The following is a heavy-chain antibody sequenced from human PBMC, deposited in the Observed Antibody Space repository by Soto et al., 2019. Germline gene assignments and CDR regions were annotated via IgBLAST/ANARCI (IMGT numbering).Heavy chain of an antibody. CDR2: IKSKTDGGTT. CDR3: TTDLQWLPLFVENYGMDV. CDR1: GFTFSNAW. Sequence: PGGPLRLSCAASGFTFSNAWMSWVRQAPGKGLEWVGRIKSKTDGGTTEYAAPVKGRFTISRDDSKNTLYLQMNSLKTEDTAVYYCTTDLQWLPLFVENYGMDVWGQGTTVTVSS. J-gene: IGHJ6*02. D-gene: IGHD6-19*01. V-gene: IGHV3-15*01.